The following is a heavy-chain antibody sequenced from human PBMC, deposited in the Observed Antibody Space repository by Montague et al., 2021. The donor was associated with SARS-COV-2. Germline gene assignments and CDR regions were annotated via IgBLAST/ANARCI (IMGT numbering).Heavy chain of an antibody. J-gene: IGHJ5*02. CDR3: ARLISMSRGPIRHYMWFDP. V-gene: IGHV4-4*02. CDR2: INHLGGP. D-gene: IGHD3-10*01. CDR1: GASIISNNW. Sequence: ETLSLTCAVSGASIISNNWWSLERQTPHKGLVWIGEINHLGGPNYNPSLDSLITMSIDKSNNQFSLTLTSVTAADTAVYHCARLISMSRGPIRHYMWFDPWGPGTLVTVSS.